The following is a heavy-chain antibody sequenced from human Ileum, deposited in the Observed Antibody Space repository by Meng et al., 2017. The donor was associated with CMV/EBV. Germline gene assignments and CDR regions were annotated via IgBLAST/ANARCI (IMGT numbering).Heavy chain of an antibody. V-gene: IGHV4-61*08. Sequence: SETLSLTCIVSGDSVNTRDYYWTWVRQSPGNTLEWIGYMYSSGTANYNPSLDSRLTISVDTSKNLFSLSLTSVTAVDTATYYCARVNARIPGALKDWGQGVLVTVSS. CDR1: GDSVNTRDYY. D-gene: IGHD4/OR15-4a*01. CDR3: ARVNARIPGALKD. CDR2: MYSSGTA. J-gene: IGHJ4*02.